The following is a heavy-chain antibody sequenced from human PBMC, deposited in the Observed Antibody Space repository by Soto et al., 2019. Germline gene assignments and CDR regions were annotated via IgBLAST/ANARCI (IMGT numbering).Heavy chain of an antibody. D-gene: IGHD3-3*01. V-gene: IGHV4-34*01. CDR3: ARGRRTYTIFGVVTTSYFDY. Sequence: SETLSLTCAVYGGSFSGYYWSWIRQPPGKGLEWIGEINHSGSTNYNPSLKSRVTISVDTSKNQFSLKLSSVAAADTAVYYCARGRRTYTIFGVVTTSYFDYWGQGTLVTVSS. J-gene: IGHJ4*02. CDR1: GGSFSGYY. CDR2: INHSGST.